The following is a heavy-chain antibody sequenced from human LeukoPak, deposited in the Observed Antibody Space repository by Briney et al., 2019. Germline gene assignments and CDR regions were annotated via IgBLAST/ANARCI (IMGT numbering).Heavy chain of an antibody. CDR1: GFTFSDYA. Sequence: PGGSLRLSCAAPGFTFSDYAMSWVRQAPGKGLEWVATISAGGGSIDYADSVKGRFTISRDHSKNAVYLQMNSLRVEDTGIYYCAKSGYNRFDYWGQGTLVTVSS. D-gene: IGHD5-24*01. V-gene: IGHV3-23*01. J-gene: IGHJ4*02. CDR3: AKSGYNRFDY. CDR2: ISAGGGSI.